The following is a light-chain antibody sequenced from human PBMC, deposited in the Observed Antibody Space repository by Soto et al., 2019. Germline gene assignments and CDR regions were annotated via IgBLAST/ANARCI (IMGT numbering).Light chain of an antibody. J-gene: IGKJ5*01. CDR3: HQYGTWIT. CDR1: QWFSGKN. CDR2: SSS. V-gene: IGKV3-20*01. Sequence: EIVLTQSPATLSLSPGERVSLSCGASQWFSGKNLAWYQQKPGQPPRLLIYSSSVRASGVPDRFRGSGSGTDFTLTITRLEPEDFAVYYCHQYGTWITFGQGTRLETK.